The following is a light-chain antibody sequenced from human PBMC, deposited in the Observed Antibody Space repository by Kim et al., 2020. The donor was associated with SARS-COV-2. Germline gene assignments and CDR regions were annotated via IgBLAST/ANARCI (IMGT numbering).Light chain of an antibody. CDR2: GAS. J-gene: IGKJ5*01. CDR3: QQYGST. Sequence: LSLSTGERATLSCRASQSVSSSYLAWYQQKPGQAPRLLIYGASSRATGIPDRFSGSGSGTDFTLTISRLEPEDFAVYYCQQYGSTFGQGTRLEIK. V-gene: IGKV3-20*01. CDR1: QSVSSSY.